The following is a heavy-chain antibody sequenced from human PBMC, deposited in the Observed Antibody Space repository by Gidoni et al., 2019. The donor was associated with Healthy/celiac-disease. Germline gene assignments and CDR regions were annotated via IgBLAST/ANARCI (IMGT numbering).Heavy chain of an antibody. Sequence: EVQLVESGGGLVKPGGSLRLSCAASGFPFSRYSMNWVRQAPGKGLEWVSSISSSSSYIYYADSVKGRFTISRDNAKNSLYLQMNSLRAEDTAVYYCAREPITMVRGSWFDPWGQGTLVTVSS. V-gene: IGHV3-21*01. CDR1: GFPFSRYS. J-gene: IGHJ5*02. CDR3: AREPITMVRGSWFDP. CDR2: ISSSSSYI. D-gene: IGHD3-10*01.